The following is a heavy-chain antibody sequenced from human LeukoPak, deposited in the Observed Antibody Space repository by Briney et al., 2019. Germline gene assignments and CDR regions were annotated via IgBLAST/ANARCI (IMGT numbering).Heavy chain of an antibody. Sequence: PGGSLRLSCAASGFTFSSSEMHWVRQSPGKGLEWVSYISSCGNTIYYADSVKGRFTISRDNAKNSLYLQMNSLRAEDTAVYYCAAGLDIVVVPAASYYGMDVWGKGTTVTVSS. CDR2: ISSCGNTI. CDR3: AAGLDIVVVPAASYYGMDV. J-gene: IGHJ6*04. V-gene: IGHV3-48*03. CDR1: GFTFSSSE. D-gene: IGHD2-2*01.